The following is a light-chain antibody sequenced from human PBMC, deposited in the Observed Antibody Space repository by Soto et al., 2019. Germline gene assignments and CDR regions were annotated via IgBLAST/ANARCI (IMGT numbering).Light chain of an antibody. CDR1: HSVNSH. CDR2: GAS. CDR3: QQYNNWIT. J-gene: IGKJ5*01. Sequence: MMMTQSPATLSVSPGERVTLSCRTSHSVNSHVAWYQQKPGQAPRLLLYGASTRATGIPVRFSGSGFGTEFTLTISSLQSEDFAVYYCQQYNNWITFGQGTRLENK. V-gene: IGKV3-15*01.